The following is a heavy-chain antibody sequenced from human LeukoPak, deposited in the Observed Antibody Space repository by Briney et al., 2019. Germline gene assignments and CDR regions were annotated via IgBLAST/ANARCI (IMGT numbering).Heavy chain of an antibody. CDR2: INHRGAT. Sequence: SETLSLTCAVYGASFSGYSWNWIRQSPGKGLEWIGEINHRGATNYNPSLKSRVTILLDTPKNQFSLRLSSVTAADTAVYYCARVYYYDSSGYYSIYYYYYMDVWGKGTTVTVSS. D-gene: IGHD3-22*01. CDR3: ARVYYYDSSGYYSIYYYYYMDV. J-gene: IGHJ6*03. V-gene: IGHV4-34*01. CDR1: GASFSGYS.